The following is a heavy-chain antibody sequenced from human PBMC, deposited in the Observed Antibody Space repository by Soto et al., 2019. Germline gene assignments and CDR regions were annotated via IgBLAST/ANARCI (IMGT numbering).Heavy chain of an antibody. Sequence: SETLSLTCSVSGDSISTVDYFWAWIRQPPGQALEYIGYIYKSTTTYYNPSFESRVAISLDTSKSQFSLTVTSVTAADSAVYFCARGRYCLTGRCFPNWFDSWGQGTLVTVSS. CDR3: ARGRYCLTGRCFPNWFDS. CDR2: IYKSTTT. J-gene: IGHJ5*01. D-gene: IGHD2-15*01. CDR1: GDSISTVDYF. V-gene: IGHV4-30-4*01.